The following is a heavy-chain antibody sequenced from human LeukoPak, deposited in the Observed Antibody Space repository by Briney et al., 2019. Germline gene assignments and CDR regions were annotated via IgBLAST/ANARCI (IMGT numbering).Heavy chain of an antibody. J-gene: IGHJ4*02. CDR3: ARLSVDY. CDR1: GYSISSGYY. CDR2: IYHSGST. D-gene: IGHD3-16*02. Sequence: SETLSLTCAVSGYSISSGYYWGWIRQPPGKGLEWIGSIYHSGSTYYNPSLKSRVTISVDTSKNQFSLKLSSVTAADTAVYYCARLSVDYWGQGTLVTVSS. V-gene: IGHV4-38-2*01.